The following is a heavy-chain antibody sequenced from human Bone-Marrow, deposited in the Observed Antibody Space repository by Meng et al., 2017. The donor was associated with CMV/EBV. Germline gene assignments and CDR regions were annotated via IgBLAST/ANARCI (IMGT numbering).Heavy chain of an antibody. CDR1: GFTFSSYG. J-gene: IGHJ3*02. CDR2: IWYDGSNK. V-gene: IGHV3-33*01. D-gene: IGHD5-18*01. Sequence: GGSLRLSCAASGFTFSSYGMHWVRQAPGKGLEWVAVIWYDGSNKYYADSVKGRFTISRDNSKNRLYLQMNSLRAEDTAVYYCARAGDRARWIQLWLVAFDIWGQGTMVTVSS. CDR3: ARAGDRARWIQLWLVAFDI.